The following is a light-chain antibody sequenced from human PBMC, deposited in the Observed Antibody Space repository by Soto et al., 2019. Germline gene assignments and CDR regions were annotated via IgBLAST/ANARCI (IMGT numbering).Light chain of an antibody. CDR1: QSLLHITGETF. V-gene: IGKV2D-29*02. CDR3: MQRTQLTPT. Sequence: DVVMTQTPLSMSVAPGQPASISCKCSQSLLHITGETFLFWYLQKQGQSPQLXXYEVSTRVSGVPDRFSGSVSGTDCTIEVSRVETDDGGIYDGMQRTQLTPTFGQGTRLEIK. CDR2: EVS. J-gene: IGKJ5*01.